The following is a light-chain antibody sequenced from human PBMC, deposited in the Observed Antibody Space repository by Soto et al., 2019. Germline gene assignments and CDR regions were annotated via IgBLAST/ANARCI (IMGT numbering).Light chain of an antibody. CDR2: KAA. CDR1: QSISTW. CDR3: QQYNTYPLT. V-gene: IGKV1-5*03. Sequence: DIQMTQSPSTLSASVGVRVTITCRASQSISTWLAWYQQKPGKAPKLLIYKAANLEDGVPSRSSGSGSGTEFTITISSLQADDFATYYCQQYNTYPLTFGGGTTVEIK. J-gene: IGKJ4*01.